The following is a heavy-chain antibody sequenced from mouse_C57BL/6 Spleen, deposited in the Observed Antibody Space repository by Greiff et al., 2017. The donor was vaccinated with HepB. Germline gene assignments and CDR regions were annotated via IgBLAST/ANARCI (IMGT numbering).Heavy chain of an antibody. CDR1: GFTFSSYA. Sequence: EVMLVESGGGLVKPGESLKLSCAASGFTFSSYAMSWVRQTPEKRLEWVATISDGGSYTYYPDNVKGRFTISRDNAKNNLYLQMSHLKSEDTAMYYCARAYYGSSHWYFDVWGTGTTVTVSS. D-gene: IGHD1-1*01. CDR3: ARAYYGSSHWYFDV. CDR2: ISDGGSYT. J-gene: IGHJ1*03. V-gene: IGHV5-4*03.